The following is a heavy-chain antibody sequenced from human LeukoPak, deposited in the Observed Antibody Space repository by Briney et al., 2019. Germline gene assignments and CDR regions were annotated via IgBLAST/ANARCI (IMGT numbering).Heavy chain of an antibody. V-gene: IGHV3-11*01. CDR1: GFTFSDYY. CDR3: ARFRLTVTTYAHLDY. CDR2: ISSSGSTI. J-gene: IGHJ4*02. D-gene: IGHD4-17*01. Sequence: KPGGSLRLSCGASGFTFSDYYMSWIRQAPGKGLEWVSYISSSGSTIDYADSVKGRFTISRDNAKNSLYLQMNSLRAEDTAVYYCARFRLTVTTYAHLDYWGQGTLVTVSS.